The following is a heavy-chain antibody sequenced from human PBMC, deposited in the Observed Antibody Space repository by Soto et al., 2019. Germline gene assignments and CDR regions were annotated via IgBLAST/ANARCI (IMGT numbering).Heavy chain of an antibody. Sequence: GGSLRLSCAASGFTFSSYAMSWVRQAPGKGLEWVSAISGSGGSTYYADSVKGRFTISRANSKNTLYLQMNSLRAEDTAVYYCAKDDYYDSSGLFDYWGQGTPVTVSS. J-gene: IGHJ4*02. CDR3: AKDDYYDSSGLFDY. V-gene: IGHV3-23*01. CDR1: GFTFSSYA. D-gene: IGHD3-22*01. CDR2: ISGSGGST.